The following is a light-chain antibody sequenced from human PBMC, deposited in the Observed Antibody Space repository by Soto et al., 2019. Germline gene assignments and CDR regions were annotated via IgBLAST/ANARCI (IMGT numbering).Light chain of an antibody. CDR2: WAS. CDR3: QKYYGTPFT. CDR1: QSLLYSSDNKNY. J-gene: IGKJ2*01. Sequence: DIVTTQSPDSLAVSLGERATINCKSSQSLLYSSDNKNYLAWYQQRPGQPPKLLIYWASTRELGVPDRFSGSGSGTDFTLTISSLQAEDLAVYFCQKYYGTPFTCGQGTKLEIK. V-gene: IGKV4-1*01.